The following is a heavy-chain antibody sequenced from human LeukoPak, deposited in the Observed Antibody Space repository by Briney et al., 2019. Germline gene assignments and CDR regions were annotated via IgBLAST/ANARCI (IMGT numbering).Heavy chain of an antibody. CDR2: ISQSVNT. J-gene: IGHJ6*04. CDR3: ARGSNYYYSMDV. V-gene: IGHV4-38-2*01. Sequence: SQTMSLTCAVSGYSISSGYYWGWIRQPPGKGLEWIGSISQSVNTYYSPSLKSRVAISADTPKNQFSLTLTSVTAADMAVYYCARGSNYYYSMDVWGKGTTVTVSS. D-gene: IGHD3/OR15-3a*01. CDR1: GYSISSGYY.